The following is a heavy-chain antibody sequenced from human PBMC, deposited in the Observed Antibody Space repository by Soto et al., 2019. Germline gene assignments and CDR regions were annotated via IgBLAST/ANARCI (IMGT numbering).Heavy chain of an antibody. CDR1: GFTFSSYG. J-gene: IGHJ6*02. CDR3: ARDTYDILTGHNYYYYGMDV. CDR2: IWYDGSNK. Sequence: PGGSLRLSCAASGFTFSSYGMHWVRQAPGKGLEWVAVIWYDGSNKYYADSVKGRFTISRDNSKNTLYLQMNSLRAEDTAVYYCARDTYDILTGHNYYYYGMDVWGQGTTVTVSS. D-gene: IGHD3-9*01. V-gene: IGHV3-33*01.